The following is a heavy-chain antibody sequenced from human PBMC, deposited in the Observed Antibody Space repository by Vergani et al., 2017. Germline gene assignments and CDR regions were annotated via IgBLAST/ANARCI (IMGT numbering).Heavy chain of an antibody. CDR3: ARVGGIAAAGTNLGTVYYYMDV. D-gene: IGHD6-13*01. V-gene: IGHV4-31*03. CDR1: GGSISSGGYY. Sequence: QVQLQESGPGLVKPSQTLSLTCTVSGGSISSGGYYWSWIRQHPGKGLEWIGYISYGGSTYYSPSLKSRVTISVDTSKNQFSVKLSSVTAADTAVYYCARVGGIAAAGTNLGTVYYYMDVWGKGTTVTVSS. CDR2: ISYGGST. J-gene: IGHJ6*03.